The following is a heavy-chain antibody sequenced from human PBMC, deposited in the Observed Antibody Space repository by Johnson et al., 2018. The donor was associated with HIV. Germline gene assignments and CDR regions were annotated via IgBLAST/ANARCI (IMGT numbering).Heavy chain of an antibody. CDR1: GFTLSSYA. J-gene: IGHJ3*02. V-gene: IGHV3-30-3*01. CDR3: ARREVVFGSYDNWDAFDI. CDR2: ISYDGSNK. D-gene: IGHD1-1*01. Sequence: VQLVESGGGVIRPGGSLRLSCAASGFTLSSYAMHWVRQAPGKGLEWVAVISYDGSNKYYADSVKGRFTISRDKSKNTLYLQMNSLRTEDTGVYYCARREVVFGSYDNWDAFDIWGQGTMVTVSS.